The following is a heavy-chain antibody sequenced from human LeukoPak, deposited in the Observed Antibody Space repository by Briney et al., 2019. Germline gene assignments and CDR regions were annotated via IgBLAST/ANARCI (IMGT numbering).Heavy chain of an antibody. Sequence: ASVKVSCKASGYTFTGYTMHWGRQAPGQGPEWMGGINADNGNTKYSQKFQGRVTITRDTSASTAYMVLSSLRSEDKAMYYCARAEYGRYWGGSGGRYFDYWGQGTLVTVSS. V-gene: IGHV1-3*01. D-gene: IGHD1-26*01. CDR3: ARAEYGRYWGGSGGRYFDY. J-gene: IGHJ4*02. CDR2: INADNGNT. CDR1: GYTFTGYT.